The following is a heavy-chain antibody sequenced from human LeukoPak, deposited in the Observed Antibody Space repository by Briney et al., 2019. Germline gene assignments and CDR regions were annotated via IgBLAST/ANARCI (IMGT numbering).Heavy chain of an antibody. CDR2: ISSSSSTI. CDR1: GFIFSSYS. CDR3: ARDPVYCGSGSYSAFDI. J-gene: IGHJ3*02. Sequence: GGSLRLSCAASGFIFSSYSMNWVRQAPGKGLEWVSYISSSSSTIYYADSVKGRFTISRDNAKNSLYLQMNSLRAEDTAVYYCARDPVYCGSGSYSAFDIWGQGTMVTVSS. D-gene: IGHD3-10*01. V-gene: IGHV3-48*01.